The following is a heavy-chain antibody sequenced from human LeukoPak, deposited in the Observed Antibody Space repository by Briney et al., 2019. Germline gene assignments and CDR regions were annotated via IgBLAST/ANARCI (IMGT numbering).Heavy chain of an antibody. CDR1: GYSFTSYG. J-gene: IGHJ6*02. V-gene: IGHV1-18*01. CDR2: VSAYDGST. Sequence: ASVKVSCKASGYSFTSYGFTWVRRAPGQGLEWMGWVSAYDGSTNYAQKIRGRVTMTTDASKNTVYMELKSLRCDDTAVYYCARGGRDGMDVWGQGTTVTVPS. D-gene: IGHD3-10*01. CDR3: ARGGRDGMDV.